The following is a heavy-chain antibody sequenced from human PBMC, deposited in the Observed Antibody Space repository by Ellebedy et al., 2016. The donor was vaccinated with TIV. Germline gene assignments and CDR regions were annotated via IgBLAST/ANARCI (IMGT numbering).Heavy chain of an antibody. D-gene: IGHD6-6*01. CDR1: GFTFSSYA. J-gene: IGHJ6*04. V-gene: IGHV3-30-3*01. CDR2: ISYDGSKK. Sequence: GGSLRLXXAASGFTFSSYAMHWVRQAPGKGLEWVAVISYDGSKKYYADSVKGRFTISRDNSKNTLYLQMNSLRAEDTAVYYCARGRVRYSSSSAVDVWGKGTTVTVSS. CDR3: ARGRVRYSSSSAVDV.